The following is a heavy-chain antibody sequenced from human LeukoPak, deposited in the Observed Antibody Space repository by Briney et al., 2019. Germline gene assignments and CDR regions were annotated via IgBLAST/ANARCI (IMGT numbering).Heavy chain of an antibody. V-gene: IGHV3-74*03. CDR2: INGEGSET. J-gene: IGHJ4*02. CDR1: GFTFSRFW. Sequence: GGSLRLSCAASGFTFSRFWIYWVRHAPGKGLVWVSRINGEGSETMYADSVKGRFTISRDNAKNTLYLQMNSLRAEDTAVYYCARDGYNPFDYWGQGTLVTVSS. D-gene: IGHD5-24*01. CDR3: ARDGYNPFDY.